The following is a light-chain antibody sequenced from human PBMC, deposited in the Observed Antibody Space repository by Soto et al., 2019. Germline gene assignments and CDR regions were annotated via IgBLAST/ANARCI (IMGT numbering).Light chain of an antibody. CDR1: SSDVGGYNY. CDR3: TSYTSSSTRGV. CDR2: DVS. Sequence: QSALTQPASVSGSPGQSITISCTGTSSDVGGYNYVSWYQQHPGKAPKLMIYDVSSRPSGVSNRFSGSKSGNTASLTISVLQAEDEADYYCTSYTSSSTRGVFGGGTKVTVL. J-gene: IGLJ2*01. V-gene: IGLV2-14*03.